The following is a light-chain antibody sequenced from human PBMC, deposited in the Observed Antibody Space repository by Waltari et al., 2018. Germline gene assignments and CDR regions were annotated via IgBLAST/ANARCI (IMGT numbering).Light chain of an antibody. CDR3: SSFTGTSTL. Sequence: QSALTQPASVSGSPGQSLTISCTGTSSDVGSYNYVSWYQQHPGKAPRLLIYDVSYLPSGISDRFAGSTSGNVASLTSSGLQAEDEADYYCSSFTGTSTLFGTGTEVTVL. V-gene: IGLV2-14*03. CDR1: SSDVGSYNY. J-gene: IGLJ1*01. CDR2: DVS.